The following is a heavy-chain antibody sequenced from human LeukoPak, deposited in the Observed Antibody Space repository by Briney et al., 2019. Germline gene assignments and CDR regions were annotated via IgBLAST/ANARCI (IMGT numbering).Heavy chain of an antibody. CDR2: IYHSGST. J-gene: IGHJ3*02. V-gene: IGHV4-38-2*01. CDR1: GYSLSSGYY. CDR3: ARTREYCGGDCYSLRYDAFDI. D-gene: IGHD2-21*01. Sequence: SETLSLTCAVSGYSLSSGYYWGWIRPPPGKGLEWIGSIYHSGSTYYNPSLKSRVTISVDTSKNQFSLKLSSVTAADTAVYYCARTREYCGGDCYSLRYDAFDIWGQGTMVTVSS.